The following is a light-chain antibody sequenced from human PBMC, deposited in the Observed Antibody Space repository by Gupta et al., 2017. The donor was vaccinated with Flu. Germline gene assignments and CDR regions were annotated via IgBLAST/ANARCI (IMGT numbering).Light chain of an antibody. CDR2: NDT. CDR1: SSNIGNNY. J-gene: IGLJ3*02. CDR3: AAWDKSLSGV. V-gene: IGLV1-47*02. Sequence: QSVLTQPPSASGTPGQRVTISCSGSSSNIGNNYVYWSQQLPGTAPILLFDNDTQRPSGVPGRCAASKSGTSAFIAISGLRSEDEAYYYCAAWDKSLSGVFGGGTKLTVL.